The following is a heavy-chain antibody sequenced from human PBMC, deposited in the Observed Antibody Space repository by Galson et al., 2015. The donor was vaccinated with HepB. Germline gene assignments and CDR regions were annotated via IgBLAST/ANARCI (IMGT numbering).Heavy chain of an antibody. CDR1: GGTFSSYA. J-gene: IGHJ1*01. V-gene: IGHV1-69*06. Sequence: SVKVSCKASGGTFSSYAISWVRQAPGQGLEWMGGIIPIFGTANYAQKFQGRVTITADKSTSTAYMELSSLRSEDTAVYYCAREAQQLVRAEEYFQHWGQGTLVTVSS. D-gene: IGHD6-13*01. CDR2: IIPIFGTA. CDR3: AREAQQLVRAEEYFQH.